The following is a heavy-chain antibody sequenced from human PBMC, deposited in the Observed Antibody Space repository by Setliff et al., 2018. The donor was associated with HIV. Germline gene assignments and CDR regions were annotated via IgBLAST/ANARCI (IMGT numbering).Heavy chain of an antibody. CDR2: IRSKAYGGTT. CDR1: GFTFGDYA. CDR3: TRDKGYAFDI. V-gene: IGHV3-49*04. J-gene: IGHJ3*02. D-gene: IGHD5-18*01. Sequence: GGSLRLSCTASGFTFGDYAMSWVRQAPGKGLEWVGFIRSKAYGGTTEYAASVKDRFTVSRDDSKSIAYLQINSLKTEDTAVYCTRDKGYAFDIWGQGTMVTVSS.